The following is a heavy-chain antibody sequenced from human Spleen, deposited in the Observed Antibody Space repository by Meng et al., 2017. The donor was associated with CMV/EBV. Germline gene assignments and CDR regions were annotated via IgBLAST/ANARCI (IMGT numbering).Heavy chain of an antibody. CDR2: ISYDGSNK. Sequence: GGSLRLSCAASGFTFSSYAMHWVRQAPGKGLEWVAVISYDGSNKYYADSVKGRFTISRDNAKNSLFLQMSSLRVEDTAVYYCVGGYDSSDYYVFEYWGQGTLVTVSS. D-gene: IGHD3-22*01. CDR1: GFTFSSYA. V-gene: IGHV3-30-3*01. J-gene: IGHJ4*02. CDR3: VGGYDSSDYYVFEY.